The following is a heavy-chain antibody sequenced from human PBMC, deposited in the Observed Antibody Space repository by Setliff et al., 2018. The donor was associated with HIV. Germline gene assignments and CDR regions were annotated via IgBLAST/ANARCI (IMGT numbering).Heavy chain of an antibody. CDR1: GGSFSGYY. D-gene: IGHD6-13*01. CDR3: AAASSWDPLLDY. Sequence: PSETLSLTCAVYGGSFSGYYCSWIRQPPRKGLEWIGQINHSGRTNCNPSLKSRVTISVDTSMDQFSLKLNSVTAADTAVYYCAAASSWDPLLDYWGQGTLVTVSS. V-gene: IGHV4-34*01. CDR2: INHSGRT. J-gene: IGHJ4*02.